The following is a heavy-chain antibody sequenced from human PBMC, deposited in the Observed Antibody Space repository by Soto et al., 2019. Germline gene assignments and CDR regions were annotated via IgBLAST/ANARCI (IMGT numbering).Heavy chain of an antibody. V-gene: IGHV4-34*01. CDR2: INHSGST. Sequence: QVQLQQWGAGLLKPSETLSLTCAVYGGPFSGYYWSWIRQPPGKGLEWIGEINHSGSTNYNPSLKSRVTIXXDXSXXQCSLKLSSVTAADTAVYYGARAAPEADYYYGMDVWGQGTTVTVSS. CDR3: ARAAPEADYYYGMDV. J-gene: IGHJ6*02. D-gene: IGHD6-19*01. CDR1: GGPFSGYY.